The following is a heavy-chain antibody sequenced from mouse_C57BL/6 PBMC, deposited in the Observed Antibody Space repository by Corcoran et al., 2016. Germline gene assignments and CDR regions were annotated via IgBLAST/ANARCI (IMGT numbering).Heavy chain of an antibody. CDR1: GYTFTSYA. V-gene: IGHV1-85*01. CDR2: IYPRDGST. Sequence: QVQLQQSGPELVKPGASVKLSCKASGYTFTSYAINWVKQRPGQGLEWIGWIYPRDGSTKYNEKFKGKATLTVDTSSSTAYMELHSLTSEDSAVYFCARSVYDGYYFYAMDYWGQGTSVTVSS. D-gene: IGHD2-3*01. J-gene: IGHJ4*01. CDR3: ARSVYDGYYFYAMDY.